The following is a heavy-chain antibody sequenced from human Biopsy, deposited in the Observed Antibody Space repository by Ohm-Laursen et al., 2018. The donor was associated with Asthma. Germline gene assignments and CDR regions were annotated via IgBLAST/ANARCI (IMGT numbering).Heavy chain of an antibody. V-gene: IGHV1-69*13. CDR1: GGTFRTYA. D-gene: IGHD3-16*01. J-gene: IGHJ6*02. CDR3: ARVDAIMISGDFYFDSGFDL. Sequence: GASVKVSCKASGGTFRTYASNSVRHAPGQGLEWMGGNIPMYGVPKVAQKFKGTVTITADESTSTAYMEMSSLRSEDTAVYYCARVDAIMISGDFYFDSGFDLWGQGTTVRVSS. CDR2: NIPMYGVP.